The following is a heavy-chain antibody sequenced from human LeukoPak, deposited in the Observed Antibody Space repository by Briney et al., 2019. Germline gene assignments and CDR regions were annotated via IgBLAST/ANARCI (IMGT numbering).Heavy chain of an antibody. CDR3: ARVLTMTIDY. J-gene: IGHJ4*02. D-gene: IGHD3-22*01. V-gene: IGHV4-39*01. CDR1: GGSISSSSYY. Sequence: PSETLSLTCTVSGGSISSSSYYWGWIRQPPGKGLKWIGSIYYSGSTYYNPSLKSRVTISVDTSKNQFSLKLSSVTAADTAVYYCARVLTMTIDYWGQGTLVTVSS. CDR2: IYYSGST.